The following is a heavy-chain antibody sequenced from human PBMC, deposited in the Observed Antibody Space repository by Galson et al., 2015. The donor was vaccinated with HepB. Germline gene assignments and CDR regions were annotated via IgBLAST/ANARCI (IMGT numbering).Heavy chain of an antibody. CDR3: ARGNGHGSFEY. D-gene: IGHD2-8*01. V-gene: IGHV3-48*03. Sequence: SLRLSCAASGFTFSSYWMNWVRQAPGKGLEWVSYISSSGSSIWYADSVKGRFTISRDNAENSLYLQLNSLRAEDTALYYCARGNGHGSFEYWGQGTLVTVSS. CDR1: GFTFSSYW. CDR2: ISSSGSSI. J-gene: IGHJ4*02.